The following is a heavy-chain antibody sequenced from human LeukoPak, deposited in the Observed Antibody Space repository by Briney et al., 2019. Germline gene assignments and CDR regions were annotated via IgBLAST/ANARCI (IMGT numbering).Heavy chain of an antibody. Sequence: GESLKISCKGSGYSFTSYWIGWVRHMPGKGLEWMVIIYPGDSDTRYSPSFQGQVTISADKSISTAYLQWSSRKASDTAMYYCARRSGWYYWFDPWGERTLVTVSS. CDR3: ARRSGWYYWFDP. CDR1: GYSFTSYW. D-gene: IGHD6-19*01. CDR2: IYPGDSDT. J-gene: IGHJ5*02. V-gene: IGHV5-51*01.